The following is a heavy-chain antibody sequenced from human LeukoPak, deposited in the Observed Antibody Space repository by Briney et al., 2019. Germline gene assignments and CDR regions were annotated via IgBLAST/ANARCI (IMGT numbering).Heavy chain of an antibody. Sequence: PSETLSLTCTVSGYSISSGYYWGWIQQPPGKGLEWIGSIYHSGSTYYNPSLKSRVTISVDTSKNQFSLKLSSVTAADTAVYYCARGPALMYSSSWYFGGNWFDPWGQGTLVTVSS. D-gene: IGHD6-13*01. CDR1: GYSISSGYY. CDR3: ARGPALMYSSSWYFGGNWFDP. J-gene: IGHJ5*02. CDR2: IYHSGST. V-gene: IGHV4-38-2*02.